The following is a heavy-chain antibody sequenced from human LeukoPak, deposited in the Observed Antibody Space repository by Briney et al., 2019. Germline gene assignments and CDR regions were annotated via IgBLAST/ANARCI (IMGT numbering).Heavy chain of an antibody. CDR1: GFTFSDYQ. J-gene: IGHJ6*04. CDR2: ISTGGTIV. D-gene: IGHD2-8*02. Sequence: GGSLRLSCVASGFTFSDYQMNWVRQAPGKGLEWVSYISTGGTIVYYADSVRGRFTISRGNAENSLYLQMSSLRAEDTAVYYCARDYAGVCTGETCHSYGMDVWGKGTSVTVSS. V-gene: IGHV3-48*03. CDR3: ARDYAGVCTGETCHSYGMDV.